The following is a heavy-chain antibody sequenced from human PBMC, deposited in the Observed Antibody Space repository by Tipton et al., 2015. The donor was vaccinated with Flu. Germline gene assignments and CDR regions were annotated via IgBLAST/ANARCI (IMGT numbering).Heavy chain of an antibody. CDR3: ARGGPVKYYYGSGSFYYYYGMDV. CDR2: INHSGST. CDR1: GGSFSGYY. V-gene: IGHV4-34*01. D-gene: IGHD3-10*01. Sequence: TLSLTCAVYGGSFSGYYWSWIRQPPGKGLEWIGEINHSGSTNYNPSLKSRVTISVDTSKNQFSLKLSSVTAADTAVYYCARGGPVKYYYGSGSFYYYYGMDVWGQGTTVTVSS. J-gene: IGHJ6*02.